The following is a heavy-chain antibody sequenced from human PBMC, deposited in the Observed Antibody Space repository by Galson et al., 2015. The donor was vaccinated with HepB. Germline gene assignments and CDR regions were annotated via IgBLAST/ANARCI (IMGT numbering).Heavy chain of an antibody. CDR2: ISGGGVTT. CDR1: GFAFSYYA. V-gene: IGHV3-23*01. D-gene: IGHD2-2*01. CDR3: AKGERSCSSTTCWYYFDY. Sequence: SLRLSCAASGFAFSYYAMTWVRQAPGKGLEWVSGISGGGVTTHYADSVKGRFTISRDNSKNTLNLQMNSLRAEDTALYYCAKGERSCSSTTCWYYFDYWGQGTLATVSS. J-gene: IGHJ4*02.